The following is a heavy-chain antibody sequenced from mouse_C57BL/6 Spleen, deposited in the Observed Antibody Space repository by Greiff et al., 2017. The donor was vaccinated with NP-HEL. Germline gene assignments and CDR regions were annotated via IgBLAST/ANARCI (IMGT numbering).Heavy chain of an antibody. CDR3: ARGGGSSLYYFDY. CDR2: IDPSDSYT. D-gene: IGHD1-1*01. CDR1: GYTFTSYW. V-gene: IGHV1-69*01. Sequence: VQLQQPGAELVMPGASVKLSCKASGYTFTSYWMHWVKQRPGQGLEWIGEIDPSDSYTNYNQKFKGKSTLTVDKSSSTAYMQLSSLTSEDSAVYYCARGGGSSLYYFDYWGQGTTLTVSS. J-gene: IGHJ2*01.